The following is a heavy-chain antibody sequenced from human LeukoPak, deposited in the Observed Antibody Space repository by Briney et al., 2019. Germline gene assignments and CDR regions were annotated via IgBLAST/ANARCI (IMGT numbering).Heavy chain of an antibody. CDR1: GYTFTGYY. V-gene: IGHV1-2*02. J-gene: IGHJ3*02. CDR2: INPNSGGT. CDR3: AREDIVVVVAVTDAFDI. Sequence: GASVKVSCKASGYTFTGYYMHWVRQAPGQGLEWMGWINPNSGGTNYAQKFQGRVTMTRDTSISTAYMELSRLRSDDTAVYYCAREDIVVVVAVTDAFDIWGQGTMVTVSS. D-gene: IGHD2-15*01.